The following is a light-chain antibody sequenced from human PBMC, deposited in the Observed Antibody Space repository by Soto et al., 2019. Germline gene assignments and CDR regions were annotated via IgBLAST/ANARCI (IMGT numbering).Light chain of an antibody. J-gene: IGKJ5*01. CDR1: HYIDSW. V-gene: IGKV1-12*01. Sequence: DIQMTQSPSSVSASVGDTVTITCRASHYIDSWLAWYQQKPGKAPKLLIYDASRLRSGVPSTFSGSGSGSDFTLTITDLQPEDFATYYCQQAYSFPITFGQGTRLEIK. CDR3: QQAYSFPIT. CDR2: DAS.